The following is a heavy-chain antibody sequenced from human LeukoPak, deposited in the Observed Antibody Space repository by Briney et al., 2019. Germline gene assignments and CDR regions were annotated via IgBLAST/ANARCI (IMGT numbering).Heavy chain of an antibody. J-gene: IGHJ4*02. D-gene: IGHD2-8*01. CDR2: ITNDGSST. CDR1: GLTFSSHW. V-gene: IGHV3-74*01. Sequence: GGSLRLSCAASGLTFSSHWMHWVRQAPGKGLVWVSRITNDGSSTTYADSVKGRFTISRDNSKNTLYLQMNSLRAEDTAVYYCAKWTNRRDYVDYWGQGTLVTVSS. CDR3: AKWTNRRDYVDY.